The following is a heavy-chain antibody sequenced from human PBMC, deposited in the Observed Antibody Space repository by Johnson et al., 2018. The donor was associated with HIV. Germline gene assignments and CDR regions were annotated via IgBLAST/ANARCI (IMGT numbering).Heavy chain of an antibody. J-gene: IGHJ3*01. CDR3: YCTDHLGAGSESKGTFDA. CDR1: GFTFSTYD. D-gene: IGHD3-10*01. Sequence: QVQLVESGGGVVQPGRSLRLSCAASGFTFSTYDMHWVRQAPGKGLEWVAIISYDGSNKYYADSVKGRFTISRDNSKNTLYLQMTSLRQDDTAVYSCYCTDHLGAGSESKGTFDAWGQGTMVTVSS. CDR2: ISYDGSNK. V-gene: IGHV3-30*03.